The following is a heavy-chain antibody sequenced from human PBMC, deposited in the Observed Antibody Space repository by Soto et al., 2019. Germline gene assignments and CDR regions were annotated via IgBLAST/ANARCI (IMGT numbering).Heavy chain of an antibody. J-gene: IGHJ4*02. Sequence: QVQLEESGGGLVKPGGSLRLSCAASGFTFSAYYMSWIRQAPGKGLEYISYISSSGTSANYADSVKGRFTISRDNAKNSLYLQMTSLRAEDTGVYYCARDRGAVTGQYFDYWGQGALVTVSS. V-gene: IGHV3-11*05. CDR3: ARDRGAVTGQYFDY. CDR2: ISSSGTSA. D-gene: IGHD6-19*01. CDR1: GFTFSAYY.